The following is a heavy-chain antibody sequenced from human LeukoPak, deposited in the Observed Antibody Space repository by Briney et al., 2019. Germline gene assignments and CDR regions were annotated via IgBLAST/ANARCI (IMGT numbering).Heavy chain of an antibody. V-gene: IGHV3-30-3*01. J-gene: IGHJ4*02. CDR3: ARGDHFDY. CDR2: ISYDGSNK. CDR1: GFTLSSYA. Sequence: GGSLRLSCAASGFTLSSYAMHWVRQAPGKGLEWVAVISYDGSNKYYADSVKGRFTISRDNSKNTLYLQMNSLRAEDTAVYYCARGDHFDYWGQGTLVTVSS.